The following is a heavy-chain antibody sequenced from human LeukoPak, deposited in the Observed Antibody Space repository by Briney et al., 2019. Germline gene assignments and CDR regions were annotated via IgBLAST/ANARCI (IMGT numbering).Heavy chain of an antibody. CDR3: ARVSYSYGYAVDY. CDR2: ISSSSSYI. CDR1: GFTFSSYS. D-gene: IGHD5-18*01. J-gene: IGHJ4*02. V-gene: IGHV3-21*01. Sequence: PGGSLRLSCAASGFTFSSYSMNWVRQAPGKGLEWVSSISSSSSYIYYADSVKGRFTISRDNAKNSLYLQMNSLRAEDTAVYYCARVSYSYGYAVDYWGQGTLATVSS.